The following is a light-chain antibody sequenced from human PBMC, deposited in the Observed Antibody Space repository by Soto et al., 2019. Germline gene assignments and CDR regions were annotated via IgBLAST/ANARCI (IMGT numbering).Light chain of an antibody. CDR2: EVS. V-gene: IGLV2-14*01. CDR3: SSYTSSSTLGV. CDR1: SSDVGTYNS. Sequence: QSALTQPASVSGSPGQSITISCTGTSSDVGTYNSVSWYQQLPGKAPKLVIYEVSNRPSGVSNRFSGSKSGNTASLTISGLQAEDEVDYYCSSYTSSSTLGVFGGGTKLTVL. J-gene: IGLJ2*01.